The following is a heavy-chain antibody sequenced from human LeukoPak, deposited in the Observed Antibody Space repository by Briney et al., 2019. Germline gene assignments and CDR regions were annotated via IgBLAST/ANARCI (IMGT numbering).Heavy chain of an antibody. CDR2: INHSGST. V-gene: IGHV4-34*01. CDR1: GGSFSGYY. D-gene: IGHD6-13*01. Sequence: SETLSLTCAVYGGSFSGYYWSWIRQPPGKELEWIGEINHSGSTNYNPSLKSRVTISVDTSKNQFSLKLSSVTAADTAVYYCARAAAGTGYYYYYYMDVWGKGTTVTISS. CDR3: ARAAAGTGYYYYYYMDV. J-gene: IGHJ6*03.